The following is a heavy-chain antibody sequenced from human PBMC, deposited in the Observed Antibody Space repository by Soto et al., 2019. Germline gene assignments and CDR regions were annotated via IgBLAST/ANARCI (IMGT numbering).Heavy chain of an antibody. CDR3: ATSYATGFDP. CDR1: GYKFSTYA. CDR2: ITPNSGYT. D-gene: IGHD4-17*01. Sequence: QLQLTQSGGEARKPGASVRFSCAASGYKFSTYAISWLRQAPGQGLEWMGLITPNSGYTNYAQKFQGRLILTTDSPSSTAYTELTSLRYDDTAIYYCATSYATGFDPWGQGTLVSVS. V-gene: IGHV1-18*01. J-gene: IGHJ5*02.